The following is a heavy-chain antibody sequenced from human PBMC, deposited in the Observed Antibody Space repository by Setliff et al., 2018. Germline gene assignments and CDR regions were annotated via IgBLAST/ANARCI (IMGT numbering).Heavy chain of an antibody. Sequence: GGSLRLSCAASGFTFSSYWMSWVRQAPGKGLEWVANIKQDGSEKYYVDSVKGRFTISRDNAKNSLYLQMNSLRAEDTAVYYCARAGYELGQYNWFDPWGQGTLVTVSS. CDR1: GFTFSSYW. J-gene: IGHJ5*02. CDR2: IKQDGSEK. V-gene: IGHV3-7*03. CDR3: ARAGYELGQYNWFDP. D-gene: IGHD2-2*01.